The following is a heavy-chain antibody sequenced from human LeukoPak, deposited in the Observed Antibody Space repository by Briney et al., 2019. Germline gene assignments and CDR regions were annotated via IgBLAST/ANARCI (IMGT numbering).Heavy chain of an antibody. D-gene: IGHD1/OR15-1a*01. Sequence: QPGGSLRLSCAASGFTFSTYAMSWVRQTPEKGLEWVSAISDTGGTTFYADSVKGRFTISRDNSKNTLYLQMNSLRAEDTAIYYCAKGRTNDYWGQGTLVTVSS. CDR2: ISDTGGTT. J-gene: IGHJ4*02. V-gene: IGHV3-23*01. CDR1: GFTFSTYA. CDR3: AKGRTNDY.